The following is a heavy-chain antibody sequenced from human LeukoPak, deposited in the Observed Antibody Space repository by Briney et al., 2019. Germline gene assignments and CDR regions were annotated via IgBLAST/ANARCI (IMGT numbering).Heavy chain of an antibody. CDR3: ARVRESGSSSFDY. J-gene: IGHJ4*02. Sequence: GGSLRLSCAASGFTFDDYARHWVRQAPGKGLEWVSGISWNSGSIGYADSVKGRFTISRDNAKNSLYLQMNSLRADDTAVYYCARVRESGSSSFDYWGQGTLVTVSS. CDR2: ISWNSGSI. D-gene: IGHD1-26*01. V-gene: IGHV3-9*01. CDR1: GFTFDDYA.